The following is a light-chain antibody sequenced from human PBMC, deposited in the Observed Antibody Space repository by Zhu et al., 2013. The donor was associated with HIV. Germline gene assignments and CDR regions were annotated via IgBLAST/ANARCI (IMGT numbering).Light chain of an antibody. Sequence: DIQMTQSPSSLSASVGDRVTITCRASHSINTYLNWYQQKPGKAPKLLIYAASSLQSGVPSRFSGSGSGTDFTLTISNLQPEDFATYYCQQANSLPRTFGPGTKVDIK. CDR2: AAS. CDR1: HSINTY. CDR3: QQANSLPRT. V-gene: IGKV1-39*01. J-gene: IGKJ3*01.